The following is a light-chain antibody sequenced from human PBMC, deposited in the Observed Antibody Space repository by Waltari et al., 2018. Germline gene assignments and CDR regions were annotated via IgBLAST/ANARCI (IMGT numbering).Light chain of an antibody. CDR3: CSYAGGGTFV. J-gene: IGLJ1*01. CDR1: TSDLGSYNL. V-gene: IGLV2-23*02. CDR2: EVS. Sequence: QSALTQPASVSGSPGQSITISCPGTTSDLGSYNLVSWYQQHPGKAPKFMICEVSKRPSGVSNRFSGSKSGNTASLTISEIQAEDEADYYCCSYAGGGTFVFGTGTKVTVL.